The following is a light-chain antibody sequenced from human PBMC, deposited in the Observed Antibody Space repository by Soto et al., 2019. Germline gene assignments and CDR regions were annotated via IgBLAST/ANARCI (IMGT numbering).Light chain of an antibody. J-gene: IGKJ2*01. V-gene: IGKV3-20*01. CDR2: GAS. Sequence: IVLTQSPGTLSLSPGQRAILSCRASQTFTSNYLAWYRHRPGQAPRLLIYGASSRATGIPDRFSGSGSGTDFTLIISGLEPEDSAVYYCQQYGSSPYTFGQGTKLEIK. CDR1: QTFTSNY. CDR3: QQYGSSPYT.